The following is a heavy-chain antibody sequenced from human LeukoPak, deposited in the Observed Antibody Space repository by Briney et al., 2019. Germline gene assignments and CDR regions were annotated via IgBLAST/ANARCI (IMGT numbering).Heavy chain of an antibody. V-gene: IGHV3-74*01. J-gene: IGHJ5*02. CDR3: TRDVPHNWFDP. CDR2: IETDGSST. CDR1: GFTFSSHW. Sequence: PGGSLRLSCAASGFTFSSHWMHWVRQAPGKGLVWVSRIETDGSSTSYADSVKGRFTDSRDNAKNMLYLQMNSLTAKDTAIYYCTRDVPHNWFDPWGQGTLVTVSS.